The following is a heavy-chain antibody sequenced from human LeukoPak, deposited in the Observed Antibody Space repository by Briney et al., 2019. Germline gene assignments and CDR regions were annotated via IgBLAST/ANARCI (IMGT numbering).Heavy chain of an antibody. D-gene: IGHD2-21*02. V-gene: IGHV3-30*19. CDR1: GFTFSTYG. CDR2: ISYDGSNK. Sequence: GGSLRLSCAASGFTFSTYGMHWVRQAPGKGLEWVAVISYDGSNKYYADSVKGRFTISRDNSKNTLYLQMNSLRAEDTAVYYCAKAAYCGGDCYPTDWGQGTLVTVSS. CDR3: AKAAYCGGDCYPTD. J-gene: IGHJ4*02.